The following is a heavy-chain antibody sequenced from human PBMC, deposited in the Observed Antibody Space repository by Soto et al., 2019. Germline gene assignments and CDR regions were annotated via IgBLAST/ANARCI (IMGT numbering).Heavy chain of an antibody. V-gene: IGHV3-11*06. J-gene: IGHJ5*02. Sequence: GGSLRLSCAGSGFTFGDSYMSWIRQAPGKGLEWLSYISPGSRYPAYADSVKGRFTISRDNAKRSLYLQMMSLTAEDTAIYYCVRGGGGGLSDPWDQGTMVTVSS. CDR2: ISPGSRYP. CDR1: GFTFGDSY. CDR3: VRGGGGGLSDP. D-gene: IGHD2-15*01.